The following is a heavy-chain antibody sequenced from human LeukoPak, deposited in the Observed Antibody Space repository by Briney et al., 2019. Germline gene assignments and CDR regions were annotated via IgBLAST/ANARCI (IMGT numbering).Heavy chain of an antibody. D-gene: IGHD3-3*01. J-gene: IGHJ4*02. CDR3: ATGFGVVIITADY. CDR2: INPNSGGT. CDR1: GYTFTGYY. Sequence: ASVKVSCKASGYTFTGYYMHWVRQAPGQGLEWMGRINPNSGGTNYAQKFQGRVTITADKSTSTAYMELSSLRSEDTAVYYCATGFGVVIITADYWGQGTLVTVSS. V-gene: IGHV1-2*06.